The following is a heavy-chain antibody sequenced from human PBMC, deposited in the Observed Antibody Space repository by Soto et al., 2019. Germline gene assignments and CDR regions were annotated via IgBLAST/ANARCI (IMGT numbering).Heavy chain of an antibody. V-gene: IGHV1-2*04. CDR2: INPNSGGT. CDR1: GYTFTGYY. J-gene: IGHJ6*02. Sequence: QVPLVQSGAEVKKPGASVKVSCKASGYTFTGYYMHWVRQAPGQGLEWMGWINPNSGGTNYAQKFQGWVTMTRDTSISTAYMELSRLRSDDTAVYYCARDLGAAAGTYYYYGMDVWGQGTTVTVSS. D-gene: IGHD6-13*01. CDR3: ARDLGAAAGTYYYYGMDV.